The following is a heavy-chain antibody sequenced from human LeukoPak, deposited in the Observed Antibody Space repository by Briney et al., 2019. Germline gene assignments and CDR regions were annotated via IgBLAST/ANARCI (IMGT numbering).Heavy chain of an antibody. D-gene: IGHD6-19*01. J-gene: IGHJ4*02. CDR1: GFTFSSYS. CDR2: ISSSSSYI. CDR3: AKGGEQWLVRPNYFDY. Sequence: GGSLRLSCAASGFTFSSYSMNWVRQAPGKGLEWVSSISSSSSYIYYADSVKGRFTISRDNAKNSLYLQMNSLRAEDTAVYYCAKGGEQWLVRPNYFDYWGQGTLVTVSS. V-gene: IGHV3-21*01.